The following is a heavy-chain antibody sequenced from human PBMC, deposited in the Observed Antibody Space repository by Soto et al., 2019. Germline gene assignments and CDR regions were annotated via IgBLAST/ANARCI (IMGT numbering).Heavy chain of an antibody. CDR3: ARAYVRSFDGGTYLPDY. D-gene: IGHD3-10*02. J-gene: IGHJ4*02. CDR1: GGTFNSFA. V-gene: IGHV1-69*01. Sequence: QLQLVQSGAEVKKPGSSVKVSCKASGGTFNSFALSWVRQAPGQGLEWVGGIIPFFGTTNYAQNFQGRVTITADESTSTAYMELSSLKSEDTAVYYCARAYVRSFDGGTYLPDYWGQGTLVTVSS. CDR2: IIPFFGTT.